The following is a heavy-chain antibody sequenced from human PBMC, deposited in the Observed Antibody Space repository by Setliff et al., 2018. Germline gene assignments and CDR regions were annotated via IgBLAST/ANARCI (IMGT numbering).Heavy chain of an antibody. V-gene: IGHV5-51*01. CDR2: IYPGNADT. CDR1: GYSFTDYW. D-gene: IGHD2-21*01. J-gene: IGHJ5*02. Sequence: PGESLKISCKDSGYSFTDYWIAWVRQTPGKGLEWMGTIYPGNADTRYSPSFQGQVTISTDTSIHTAFLQWNNLKASDTAVYYCARRGERFFNWFDPWGQGTRVTSPQ. CDR3: ARRGERFFNWFDP.